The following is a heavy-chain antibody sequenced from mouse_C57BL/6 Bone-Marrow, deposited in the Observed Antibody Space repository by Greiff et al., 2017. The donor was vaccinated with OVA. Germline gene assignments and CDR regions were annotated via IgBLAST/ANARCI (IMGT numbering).Heavy chain of an antibody. Sequence: EVKLVESGGDLVKPGGSLKLSCAASGFTFSSYGMSWVRQTPDKRLEWVATISSGGSYTYYPDSVKGRFTISRDNAKNTLYLQMSSLKSEDTAMYYCARHYYGSIFAYWGQGTLVTVSA. CDR3: ARHYYGSIFAY. CDR2: ISSGGSYT. V-gene: IGHV5-6*02. CDR1: GFTFSSYG. D-gene: IGHD1-1*01. J-gene: IGHJ3*01.